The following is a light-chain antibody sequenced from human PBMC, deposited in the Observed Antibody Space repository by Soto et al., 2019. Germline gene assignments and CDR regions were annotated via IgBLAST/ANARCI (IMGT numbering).Light chain of an antibody. CDR3: QHYGTSSS. J-gene: IGKJ2*01. V-gene: IGKV3-20*01. Sequence: EIVLTQSPGTLSLSPGERATLSCRASQSVSSNYLAWYQQKPGQAPRLLIYAASSRSSGIPDRFTGVGSGTDFSLTISRLEPEDFAVYYCQHYGTSSSFGQGTKLEIK. CDR2: AAS. CDR1: QSVSSNY.